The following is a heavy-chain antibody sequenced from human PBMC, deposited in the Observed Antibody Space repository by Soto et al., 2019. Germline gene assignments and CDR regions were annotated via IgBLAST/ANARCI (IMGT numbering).Heavy chain of an antibody. J-gene: IGHJ6*02. CDR3: AKVVRGVSYYYGMDV. V-gene: IGHV3-23*01. Sequence: GGSLRLSCAASGFTFSSYAMSWVRQAPGKGLEWVSAISGSGGSTYYADSVKGRFTISRDNSKNTLYLQMNSLRAEDTAVYYCAKVVRGVSYYYGMDVWGQGTTVTVSS. D-gene: IGHD3-10*02. CDR1: GFTFSSYA. CDR2: ISGSGGST.